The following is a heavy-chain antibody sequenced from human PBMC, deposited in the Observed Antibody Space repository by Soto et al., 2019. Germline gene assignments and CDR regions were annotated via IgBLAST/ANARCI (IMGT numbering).Heavy chain of an antibody. CDR3: ARSRIAANRGGSFDY. Sequence: QVQLVQSGAEVKKPGASVKVSCKASGYTFTSYGISWVRQAPGQGLEWMGWISAYNGNSNYAQKLQGRVTMTTDTSTSTAYMELRSLRSDDTAVYYCARSRIAANRGGSFDYWGQGTLVTVSS. CDR1: GYTFTSYG. D-gene: IGHD6-6*01. CDR2: ISAYNGNS. V-gene: IGHV1-18*01. J-gene: IGHJ4*02.